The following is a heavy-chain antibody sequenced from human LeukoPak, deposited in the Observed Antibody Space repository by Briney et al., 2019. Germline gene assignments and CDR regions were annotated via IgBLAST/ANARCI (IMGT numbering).Heavy chain of an antibody. J-gene: IGHJ5*02. CDR3: AKVDIGWFDP. Sequence: KTSETLSLTCTVSGYSISSGFYWGWIRQPPGKGLEWIGSIYHSGSTYYNPSLKCRVTISVDTSKNQFSLKLSSVTAADTAVYYCAKVDIGWFDPWGQGTLVTVSS. D-gene: IGHD2-2*03. CDR1: GYSISSGFY. V-gene: IGHV4-38-2*02. CDR2: IYHSGST.